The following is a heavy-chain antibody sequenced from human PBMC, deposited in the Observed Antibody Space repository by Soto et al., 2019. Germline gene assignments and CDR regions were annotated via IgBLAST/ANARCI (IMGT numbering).Heavy chain of an antibody. CDR1: GYSFTSYW. CDR3: ARPGLVSDAFDI. J-gene: IGHJ3*02. CDR2: IDPSDSYT. Sequence: GASLKISCKGSGYSFTSYWISWVRQMHGKGLEWMGRIDPSDSYTNYSPSFQGHVTISADKSISTAYLQWSSLKAPDTAMYYCARPGLVSDAFDIWGQGTMVTVSS. V-gene: IGHV5-10-1*01. D-gene: IGHD6-6*01.